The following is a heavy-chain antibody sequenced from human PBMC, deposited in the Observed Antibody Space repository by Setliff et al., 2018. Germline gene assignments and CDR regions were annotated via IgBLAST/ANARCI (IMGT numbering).Heavy chain of an antibody. Sequence: SETLSLTCTVSSASRSINTYYWSWIRQPPGKGLDWVGNIYYSGTNYNPSLKSRVTISVDTSKHQISLKLNSVTAADTAVYYCAGGTIVAPGGYCSGGACYFMFDYWGQGTLVTVS. D-gene: IGHD2-15*01. CDR2: IYYSGT. V-gene: IGHV4-59*01. J-gene: IGHJ4*02. CDR3: AGGTIVAPGGYCSGGACYFMFDY. CDR1: SASRSINTYY.